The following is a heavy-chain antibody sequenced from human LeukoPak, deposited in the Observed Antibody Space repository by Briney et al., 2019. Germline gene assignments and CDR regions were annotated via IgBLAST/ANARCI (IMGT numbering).Heavy chain of an antibody. CDR1: GFTFSSYG. CDR3: ASPGGYDFWSGPFDY. V-gene: IGHV3-30*02. D-gene: IGHD3-3*01. J-gene: IGHJ4*02. Sequence: GGSLRLSCAASGFTFSSYGMHWVRQAPGKGLEWVAVISYDGSKTYYADSVKGRFTISRDNSKNTLYLQMNSLRAEDTAVYYCASPGGYDFWSGPFDYWGQGTQVTVSS. CDR2: ISYDGSKT.